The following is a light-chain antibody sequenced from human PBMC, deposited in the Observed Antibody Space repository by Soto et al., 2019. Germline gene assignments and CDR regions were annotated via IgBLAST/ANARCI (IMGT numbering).Light chain of an antibody. Sequence: EIVLTQSPATLSLSPGERATLSCRASQSVSSYLAWYQQKPGQAPRLLIYDASNRATGIPARFSGSGSGTAFTLTTSSLEPEEFAVYYCQQRSNWPPYTFGQGTKLEIK. CDR2: DAS. J-gene: IGKJ2*01. CDR3: QQRSNWPPYT. CDR1: QSVSSY. V-gene: IGKV3-11*01.